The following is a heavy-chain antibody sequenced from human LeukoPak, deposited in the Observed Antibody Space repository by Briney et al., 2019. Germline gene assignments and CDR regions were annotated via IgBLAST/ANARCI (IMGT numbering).Heavy chain of an antibody. D-gene: IGHD2-2*01. J-gene: IGHJ4*02. Sequence: GGSLRLSCAASGFTLSSYAMSWVRQAPGKGLEWVSTIDVTTGGSYYADSVKGRFTISRGTFQNTLYLQLNSLRVDDTAVYYCAKVNYYQPYFWGQGALVTVSS. CDR1: GFTLSSYA. CDR3: AKVNYYQPYF. V-gene: IGHV3-23*01. CDR2: IDVTTGGS.